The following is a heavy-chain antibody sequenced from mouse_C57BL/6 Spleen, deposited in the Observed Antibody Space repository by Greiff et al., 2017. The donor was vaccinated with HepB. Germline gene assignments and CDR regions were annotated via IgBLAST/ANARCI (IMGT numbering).Heavy chain of an antibody. J-gene: IGHJ4*01. D-gene: IGHD1-1*01. V-gene: IGHV1-55*01. CDR3: ARVCYGSSDGAMDD. Sequence: QVQLQQPGAELVKPGASVKMSCKASGYTFTSYWITWVKQRPGQGLEWIGDIYPGSGSTNYNEKFKSKATLTVDTSSGTAYMQLSSMTSEDSAGYYCARVCYGSSDGAMDDWGQGTSVTVSS. CDR1: GYTFTSYW. CDR2: IYPGSGST.